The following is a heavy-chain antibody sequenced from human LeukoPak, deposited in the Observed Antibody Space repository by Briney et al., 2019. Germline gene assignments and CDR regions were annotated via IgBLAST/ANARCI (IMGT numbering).Heavy chain of an antibody. V-gene: IGHV4-30-4*01. D-gene: IGHD3-10*01. J-gene: IGHJ3*02. Sequence: SETLSLTCTVSGGSISSGDYYWSWIRQPPGKGLEWIGYIYYSGSTYYNPSLKSRVTISVDTSKNQFSLKLSSVTAADTAVYYCARWSTVFMVRGPSDSLGPLDAFDIWGQGTMVTVSS. CDR1: GGSISSGDYY. CDR2: IYYSGST. CDR3: ARWSTVFMVRGPSDSLGPLDAFDI.